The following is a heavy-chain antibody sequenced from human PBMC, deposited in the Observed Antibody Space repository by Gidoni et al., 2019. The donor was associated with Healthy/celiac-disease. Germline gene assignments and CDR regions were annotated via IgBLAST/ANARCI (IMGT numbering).Heavy chain of an antibody. CDR3: AKDIQDYVWGSYRFGAFDI. V-gene: IGHV3-9*01. Sequence: EVQLVESGGGLVQPGRSLRLSCAASGFTFDDYAMTWVRQAPGKGLEWVSGISWNSGSIGYADSVKGRFTISIDNAKNSLYLQMNSLRAEDTALYYCAKDIQDYVWGSYRFGAFDIWGQGTMVTVSS. CDR1: GFTFDDYA. J-gene: IGHJ3*02. CDR2: ISWNSGSI. D-gene: IGHD3-16*02.